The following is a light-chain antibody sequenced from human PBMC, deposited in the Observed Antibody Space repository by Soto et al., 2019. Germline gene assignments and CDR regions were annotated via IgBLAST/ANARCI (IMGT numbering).Light chain of an antibody. CDR3: QQRSNWPPWT. CDR2: GAS. V-gene: IGKV3D-20*02. Sequence: EIVLTHSPATLSLSRVERAALSCRASQSVSSSYLAWYQQRPGQAPRLLIDGASNRATGIPARFSGSGSGTDFTLTISSLEPEDFAVYYCQQRSNWPPWTFGQGTKVDI. J-gene: IGKJ1*01. CDR1: QSVSSSY.